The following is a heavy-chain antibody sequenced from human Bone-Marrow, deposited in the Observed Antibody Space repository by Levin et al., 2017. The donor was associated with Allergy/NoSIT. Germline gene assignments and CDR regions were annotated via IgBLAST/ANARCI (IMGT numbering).Heavy chain of an antibody. CDR1: GFTFSNYD. Sequence: PGESLKISCAASGFTFSNYDIHWVRQVTGKGLEWVSGIGTAGDTYYPGSVKGRFTISRENAKSSLYLQMSSLRAGDTAVYYCARSPNGDSSGHLDAFDVWGQGTTVTVSS. CDR2: IGTAGDT. D-gene: IGHD2-8*01. J-gene: IGHJ3*01. CDR3: ARSPNGDSSGHLDAFDV. V-gene: IGHV3-13*01.